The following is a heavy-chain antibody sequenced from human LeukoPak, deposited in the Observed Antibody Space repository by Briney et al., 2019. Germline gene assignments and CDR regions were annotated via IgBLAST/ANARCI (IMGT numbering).Heavy chain of an antibody. CDR2: INGRGGST. V-gene: IGHV3-23*01. CDR1: GFTFSNYA. Sequence: GGSLRLSCAASGFTFSNYAMSWVRQAPGKGLEWVSSINGRGGSTYYADSVKGRFTISRDNSKNTLYLQMNSLRTEDTAVYYCAKDAAWIQLWFSAFDIWGQGTMVTVSS. J-gene: IGHJ3*02. D-gene: IGHD5-18*01. CDR3: AKDAAWIQLWFSAFDI.